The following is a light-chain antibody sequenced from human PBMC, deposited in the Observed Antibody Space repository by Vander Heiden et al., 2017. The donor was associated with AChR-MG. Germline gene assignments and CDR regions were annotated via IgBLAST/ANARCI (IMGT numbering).Light chain of an antibody. CDR1: QSIDIH. Sequence: DIQMTQSPSSLSTSVGGRVTITCRASQSIDIHLSWYQEKPGKAPKLLIYGATNLQRGVPSSFSGSGSGTDFTLTISSLQPEDFATYYCLQTYNTLWTFGQGTKVEVK. J-gene: IGKJ1*01. CDR2: GAT. V-gene: IGKV1-39*01. CDR3: LQTYNTLWT.